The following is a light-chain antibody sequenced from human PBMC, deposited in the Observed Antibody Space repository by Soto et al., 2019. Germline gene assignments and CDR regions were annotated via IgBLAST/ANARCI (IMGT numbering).Light chain of an antibody. J-gene: IGKJ5*01. CDR3: QQHYSYPIT. CDR1: QDISNY. V-gene: IGKV1-9*01. CDR2: AAS. Sequence: DIQLTQSPSFLSASVGDRVTITCRASQDISNYLAWYQQKPGKAPKLLIYAASTLQSGVPLRFSGGGSGTEFTLTISGLQPEDSATYYCQQHYSYPITFGQGTRLEIK.